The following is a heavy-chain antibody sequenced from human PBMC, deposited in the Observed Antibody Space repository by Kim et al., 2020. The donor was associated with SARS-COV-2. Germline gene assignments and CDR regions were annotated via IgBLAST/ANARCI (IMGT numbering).Heavy chain of an antibody. V-gene: IGHV1-18*01. Sequence: ASVKVSCKASGYTFTSYGISWVRQAPGQGLEWMGWISAYNGNTNYAQKLQGRVTMTTDTSTSTAYMELRSLRSDDTAVYYCARDAVAGTSGPPASDYWGQGTLVTVSS. CDR3: ARDAVAGTSGPPASDY. D-gene: IGHD6-19*01. J-gene: IGHJ4*02. CDR2: ISAYNGNT. CDR1: GYTFTSYG.